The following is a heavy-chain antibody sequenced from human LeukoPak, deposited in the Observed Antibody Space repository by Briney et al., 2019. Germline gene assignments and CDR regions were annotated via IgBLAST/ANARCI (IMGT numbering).Heavy chain of an antibody. Sequence: GGSLRLSCAASGFTFSSYWMSWVRQAPGKGLEWVANIKQDGSEKYYVDSVKGRFTISRDNAKNSLYLQMNSLRAEDTAVYYCASQGEYCSSTSCYFDYWGQGTLVTVSS. CDR1: GFTFSSYW. CDR2: IKQDGSEK. CDR3: ASQGEYCSSTSCYFDY. V-gene: IGHV3-7*01. D-gene: IGHD2-2*01. J-gene: IGHJ4*02.